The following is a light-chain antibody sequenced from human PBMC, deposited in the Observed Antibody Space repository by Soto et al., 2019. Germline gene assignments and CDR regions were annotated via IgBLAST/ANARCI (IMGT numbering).Light chain of an antibody. J-gene: IGKJ4*01. Sequence: EIVMTQSPATLSVSPGERATLSCRASQSVSRNLAWYQQKPGQTPKLLIYVASTRATGLPARFSGSGSGTEFTLSISSLQSEDYAVYDCQQYNVWRLTCGEGTKVEVK. CDR1: QSVSRN. CDR3: QQYNVWRLT. CDR2: VAS. V-gene: IGKV3-15*01.